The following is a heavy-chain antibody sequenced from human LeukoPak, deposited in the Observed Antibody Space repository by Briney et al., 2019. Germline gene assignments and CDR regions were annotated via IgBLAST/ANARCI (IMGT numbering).Heavy chain of an antibody. D-gene: IGHD6-6*01. CDR2: IYYSGST. Sequence: SETLSLTCTVSGGPISSHYWSWIRQPPGKGLEWIGYIYYSGSTSYNPSLKSRVTISVDTSKNQFSLKLSSVTAADTAVYYCARDYSSSRWYFDLWGRGTLVTVSS. CDR3: ARDYSSSRWYFDL. V-gene: IGHV4-59*11. J-gene: IGHJ2*01. CDR1: GGPISSHY.